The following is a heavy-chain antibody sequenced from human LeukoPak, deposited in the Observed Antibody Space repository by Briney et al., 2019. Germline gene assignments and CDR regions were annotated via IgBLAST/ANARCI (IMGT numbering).Heavy chain of an antibody. J-gene: IGHJ6*03. V-gene: IGHV4-4*02. CDR3: ARGGDSGDDGVRYYYYYMDV. Sequence: PGGSLRLSCAASGFSFSSFSMNWVRQSPGKGLEWIGEIYHSGSTNYNPSLKSRLTISVDKSKNQFSLKVSSVTAADTAVYYCARGGDSGDDGVRYYYYYMDVWGKGTTVTVSS. CDR2: IYHSGST. D-gene: IGHD4-17*01. CDR1: GFSFSSFSM.